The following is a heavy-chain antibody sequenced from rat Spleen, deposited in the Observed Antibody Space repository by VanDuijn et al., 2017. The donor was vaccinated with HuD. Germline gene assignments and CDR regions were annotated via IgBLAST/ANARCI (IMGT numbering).Heavy chain of an antibody. V-gene: IGHV5S23*01. J-gene: IGHJ2*01. CDR1: GFTFSDYA. CDR2: ISTCGDNT. D-gene: IGHD1-12*02. CDR3: ATDTFYDGTYYPGGFDY. Sequence: EVQLVESDGGLVQPGRSLKFSCAASGFTFSDYAMAWVRQAPTKGLEWVAAISTCGDNTYYRDSVKGRFTLSRDNAKSTLYLQLDSLRSEDTATYYCATDTFYDGTYYPGGFDYWGQGVMVTVSS.